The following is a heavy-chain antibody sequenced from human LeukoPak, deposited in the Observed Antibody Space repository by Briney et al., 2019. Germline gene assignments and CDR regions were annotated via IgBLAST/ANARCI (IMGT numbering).Heavy chain of an antibody. CDR2: IIPIFGTA. Sequence: SVKVSCKASGGTFSSYAISWVLQAPGQGLEWMGGIIPIFGTADYAQKFQGRVTITTDESTSTAYMELSSLRSEDTAVYYCARRSVVCSSTSCYLDYWGQGTLVTVSS. CDR1: GGTFSSYA. V-gene: IGHV1-69*05. D-gene: IGHD2-2*01. CDR3: ARRSVVCSSTSCYLDY. J-gene: IGHJ4*02.